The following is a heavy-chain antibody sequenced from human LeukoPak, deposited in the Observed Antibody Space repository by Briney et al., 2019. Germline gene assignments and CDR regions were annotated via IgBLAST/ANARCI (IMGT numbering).Heavy chain of an antibody. V-gene: IGHV4-34*01. CDR2: INHSGST. Sequence: SETLSLTCAVYGGSFSGYYWSWIRQPPGKGLEWIGEINHSGSTNHNPSLKSRVTISVDTSKNQFSLKLSSVTAADTAVYYCARGGVRGYGDYDAFDIWGQGTMVTVSS. CDR3: ARGGVRGYGDYDAFDI. D-gene: IGHD4-17*01. CDR1: GGSFSGYY. J-gene: IGHJ3*02.